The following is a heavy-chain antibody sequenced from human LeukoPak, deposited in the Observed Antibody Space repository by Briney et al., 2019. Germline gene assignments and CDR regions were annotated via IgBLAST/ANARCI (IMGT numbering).Heavy chain of an antibody. CDR1: GGSISSYY. CDR3: ARVDGGSYHRTFDI. Sequence: SETLSLTCTVSGGSISSYYWSWLRQPPGKGLEWLGYIYYSGSTNYNPSLKSRVTISVDTSKNQFSLKLSSVTPEDTAMYYCARVDGGSYHRTFDIWGQGTMVTVSS. D-gene: IGHD1-26*01. V-gene: IGHV4-59*08. CDR2: IYYSGST. J-gene: IGHJ3*02.